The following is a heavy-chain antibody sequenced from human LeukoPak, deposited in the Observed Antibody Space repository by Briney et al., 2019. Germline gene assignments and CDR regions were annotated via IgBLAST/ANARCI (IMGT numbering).Heavy chain of an antibody. Sequence: ASVKVSCKASGYTFTGYYMHWVRQAPGQGLEWMGWINPNSGGTNYAQKFQGRVTMTRDTSISTAYMELSRLRSDDTAVYYCARVPGIMEEFDYWGQGTLVTVSS. CDR3: ARVPGIMEEFDY. J-gene: IGHJ4*02. V-gene: IGHV1-2*02. CDR2: INPNSGGT. CDR1: GYTFTGYY. D-gene: IGHD1-1*01.